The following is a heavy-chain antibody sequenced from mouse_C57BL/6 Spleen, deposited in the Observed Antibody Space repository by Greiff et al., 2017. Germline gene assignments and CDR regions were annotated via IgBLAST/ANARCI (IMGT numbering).Heavy chain of an antibody. CDR3: ARSDNWDRFAY. CDR1: GYAFSSSW. Sequence: VQLVESGPELVKPGASVKISCKASGYAFSSSWMNWVKQRPGKGLEWIGRIYPGDGDTNYNGKFKGKATLTADKSSSTAYMQLSSLTSEDSAVYFGARSDNWDRFAYWGQGTLVTVSA. J-gene: IGHJ3*01. CDR2: IYPGDGDT. D-gene: IGHD4-1*01. V-gene: IGHV1-82*01.